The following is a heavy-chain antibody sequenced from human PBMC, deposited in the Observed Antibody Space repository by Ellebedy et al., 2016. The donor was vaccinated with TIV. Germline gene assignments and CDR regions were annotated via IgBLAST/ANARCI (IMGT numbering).Heavy chain of an antibody. CDR1: GFTFSNHW. J-gene: IGHJ4*02. Sequence: GESLKISXAGSGFTFSNHWMNWVRQAPGKGLEWVSSISSSSSYIYYADSVKGRFTISRDNSKNTLYLQMNSLRAEDTAVYYCAREANEGTTVTNPSGFGYWGQGTLVTVSS. CDR3: AREANEGTTVTNPSGFGY. CDR2: ISSSSSYI. D-gene: IGHD4-17*01. V-gene: IGHV3-21*01.